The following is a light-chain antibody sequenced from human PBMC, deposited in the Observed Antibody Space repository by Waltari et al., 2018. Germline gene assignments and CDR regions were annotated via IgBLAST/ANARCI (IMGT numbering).Light chain of an antibody. CDR3: MQALRSPWT. CDR1: QSLLDSEGYNY. J-gene: IGKJ1*01. CDR2: GGS. Sequence: DIVMTQSPPSLPVIPGEPASLTCTSSQSLLDSEGYNYVNWYLQKPGQSPQLLLYGGSIRASGVPDRFRGSGSGTHFTLKISRVEADDVGLYYCMQALRSPWTFGQGTRLDMK. V-gene: IGKV2-28*01.